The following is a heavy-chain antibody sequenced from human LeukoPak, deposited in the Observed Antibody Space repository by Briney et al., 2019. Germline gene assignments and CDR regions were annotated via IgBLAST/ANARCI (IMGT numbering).Heavy chain of an antibody. CDR1: GYSITSGYS. CDR2: IYHSGSP. J-gene: IGHJ4*02. V-gene: IGHV4-38-2*02. CDR3: ARDRDYGSGSYYDY. Sequence: SETLSLTCAVSGYSITSGYSWGCIRQPPGKGLEWIGSIYHSGSPYYNPSLKSRVTISVDTSKNQFSLKLSSVTAADTAVYYCARDRDYGSGSYYDYWGQGTLVTVSS. D-gene: IGHD3-10*01.